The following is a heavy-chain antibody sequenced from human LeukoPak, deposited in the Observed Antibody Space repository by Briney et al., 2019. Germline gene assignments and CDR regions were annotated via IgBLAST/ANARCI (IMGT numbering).Heavy chain of an antibody. V-gene: IGHV4-39*01. Sequence: PSETLSLTCTVSGDSISSSNSYWGWIRQPPGKGLEWIGSIYKTGSAYYDPSLKSRVTISIDTSKNQFSLKLTSVTAADTAVYYCVIMAGYWGQGTLVTVSS. CDR2: IYKTGSA. CDR1: GDSISSSNSY. D-gene: IGHD3-10*01. CDR3: VIMAGY. J-gene: IGHJ4*02.